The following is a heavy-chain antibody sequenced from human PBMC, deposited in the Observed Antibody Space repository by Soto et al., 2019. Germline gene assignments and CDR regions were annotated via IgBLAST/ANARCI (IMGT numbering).Heavy chain of an antibody. J-gene: IGHJ4*02. CDR3: ASNSYGYTVYDY. CDR2: IYYSGST. D-gene: IGHD5-18*01. Sequence: QVQLQESGPGLVKPSQTLSLTCTVSGGSISSGDYYWSWIRQPPGKGLEWIGYIYYSGSTYYNPSLKSRVTISLDTAKNQFSLKPSSVTAADTAVYLCASNSYGYTVYDYWGQGTLVTVSS. CDR1: GGSISSGDYY. V-gene: IGHV4-30-4*01.